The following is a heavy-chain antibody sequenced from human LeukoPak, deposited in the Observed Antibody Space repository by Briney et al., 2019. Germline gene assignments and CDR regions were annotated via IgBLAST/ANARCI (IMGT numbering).Heavy chain of an antibody. V-gene: IGHV3-23*01. CDR2: ISGSASRT. CDR3: ARPTSNYDFWSGLDH. CDR1: GFTFSSYA. Sequence: GGSLRLSCAASGFTFSSYAMSWVRQAPGKGLEWVSGISGSASRTYYADSVKGRFTISRDISKNTLFLQMNSLRAEDTAVYYCARPTSNYDFWSGLDHWGQGTLVTVSS. J-gene: IGHJ4*02. D-gene: IGHD3-3*01.